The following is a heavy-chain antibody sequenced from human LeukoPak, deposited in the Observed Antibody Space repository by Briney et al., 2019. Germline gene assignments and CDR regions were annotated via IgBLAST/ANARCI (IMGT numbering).Heavy chain of an antibody. J-gene: IGHJ4*02. Sequence: GGSLRLSCVASGFTFSDYAMSWVRQAPGKGLEWVSTFKTKYNQVCYAESVRGRFTISTDNSNNTVYLQMNSLRAEDTALYYCARSVPDYTRFDYWGQGALVTVSS. D-gene: IGHD4-11*01. CDR3: ARSVPDYTRFDY. CDR1: GFTFSDYA. CDR2: FKTKYNQV. V-gene: IGHV3-23*05.